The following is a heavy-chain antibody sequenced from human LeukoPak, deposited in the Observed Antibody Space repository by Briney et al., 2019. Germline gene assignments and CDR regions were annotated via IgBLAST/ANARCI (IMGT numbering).Heavy chain of an antibody. V-gene: IGHV1-46*01. CDR2: INPSGGST. D-gene: IGHD4-17*01. J-gene: IGHJ4*02. CDR3: ARDQTYGDYGGIPDY. CDR1: GYIFTSYY. Sequence: ASVKVSCKASGYIFTSYYMHWVRQAPGQGLEWMGIINPSGGSTSYAQKFQGRVTLTRDTSTSTVYMELSSLRSEDTAVYYCARDQTYGDYGGIPDYWGQGTLVTVSS.